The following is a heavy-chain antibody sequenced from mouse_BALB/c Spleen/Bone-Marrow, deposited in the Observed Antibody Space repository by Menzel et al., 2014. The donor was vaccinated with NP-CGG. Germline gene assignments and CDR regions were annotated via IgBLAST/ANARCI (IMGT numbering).Heavy chain of an antibody. CDR2: INPSNGGT. CDR3: AREGDSPVAY. D-gene: IGHD2-13*01. Sequence: QVQLQQSGAELVKPGASVKLSCKASGYTFTSYYMYWVKQRPGQGLERIGEINPSNGGTNFNEKFKSKATLTVDKSSSTAYMQLSSLTSEDSAVYYCAREGDSPVAYWGQGTLVTVSS. J-gene: IGHJ3*01. V-gene: IGHV1S81*02. CDR1: GYTFTSYY.